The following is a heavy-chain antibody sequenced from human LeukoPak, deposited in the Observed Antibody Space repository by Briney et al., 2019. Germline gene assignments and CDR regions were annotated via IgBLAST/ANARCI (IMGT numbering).Heavy chain of an antibody. D-gene: IGHD3-16*02. CDR1: GFTFSSYS. J-gene: IGHJ4*02. Sequence: GGSLRLSCAASGFTFSSYSMNWVRQAPGKGLEWVSPISSSSSYIYYADSVKGRFTISRDNAKNSLYLQMNSLRAEDTAVYYCARDGERDYVWGSYRSYHFDYWGQGTLVTVSS. CDR2: ISSSSSYI. V-gene: IGHV3-21*01. CDR3: ARDGERDYVWGSYRSYHFDY.